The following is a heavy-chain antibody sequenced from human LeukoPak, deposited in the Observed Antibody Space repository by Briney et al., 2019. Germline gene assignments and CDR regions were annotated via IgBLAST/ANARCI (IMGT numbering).Heavy chain of an antibody. J-gene: IGHJ4*02. CDR2: IETDGTRT. V-gene: IGHV3-74*01. CDR3: GRDQVGTVPIDY. D-gene: IGHD4-23*01. CDR1: GFTFSSYE. Sequence: PGGSLRLSCAASGFTFSSYEMNWVRQAPGKGLEWISWIETDGTRTGYVASVRGRFTVSRDNAKSTVYLEMNSLRAEDTAVYYCGRDQVGTVPIDYWGQGTLVTVSS.